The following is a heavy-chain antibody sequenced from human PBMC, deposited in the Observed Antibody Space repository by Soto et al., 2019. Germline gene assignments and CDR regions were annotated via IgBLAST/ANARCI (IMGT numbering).Heavy chain of an antibody. J-gene: IGHJ5*02. D-gene: IGHD2-15*01. V-gene: IGHV4-31*03. CDR1: GGSISSGDYY. CDR2: IYYSGST. Sequence: PSETLSLTCTVSGGSISSGDYYWSWIRQHPGKGLEWIGYIYYSGSTYYNPSLKSRLTISVDTSKNQFSLKLSSVTAADTAVYYCARAEWTVVAVSWFDPWGQGTLVTVSS. CDR3: ARAEWTVVAVSWFDP.